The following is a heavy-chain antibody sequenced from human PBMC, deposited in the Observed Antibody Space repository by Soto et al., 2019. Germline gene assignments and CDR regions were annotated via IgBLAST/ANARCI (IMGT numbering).Heavy chain of an antibody. J-gene: IGHJ6*03. D-gene: IGHD2-15*01. CDR1: GFTFSSYA. Sequence: EVQLLESGGGLVQPGGFRRLSCAASGFTFSSYAMSWVRQAPGKGLEWVSTISDSGSTYYADSVKGRFTISRDISKNTLYVQMSSLRAEDTAVYYCAKGGEGYCSGTSCLYHMDAWGKGTTVTVSS. V-gene: IGHV3-23*01. CDR3: AKGGEGYCSGTSCLYHMDA. CDR2: ISDSGST.